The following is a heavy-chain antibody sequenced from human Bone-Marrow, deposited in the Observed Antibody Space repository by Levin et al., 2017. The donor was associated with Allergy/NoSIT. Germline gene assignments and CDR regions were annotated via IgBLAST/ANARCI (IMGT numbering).Heavy chain of an antibody. CDR2: IKSKIDGGTT. J-gene: IGHJ6*03. D-gene: IGHD2-2*01. V-gene: IGHV3-15*01. CDR3: TTGEGYCSSISCSHEEDYYYMDV. Sequence: PGGSLRLSCAASGFTFSNAWMSWVRQAPGKGLEWVGRIKSKIDGGTTDYAAPVKGRFTISRDDSKNTLYLQMNSLKTEDTAVYYCTTGEGYCSSISCSHEEDYYYMDVWGEGTTVTVSS. CDR1: GFTFSNAW.